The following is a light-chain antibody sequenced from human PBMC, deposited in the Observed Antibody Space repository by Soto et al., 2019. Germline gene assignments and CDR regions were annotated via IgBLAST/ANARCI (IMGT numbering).Light chain of an antibody. V-gene: IGKV3-11*01. Sequence: ENVLTQSPTTLSLSPGERATLSCRASQSLSSCLAWYQQRPGQAPRLLIYDIFNRATGIPARFSGGGSGTDFTLVISSLEPEDSAVYYCQQCGSRPPTFGGGT. CDR3: QQCGSRPPT. J-gene: IGKJ4*01. CDR2: DIF. CDR1: QSLSSC.